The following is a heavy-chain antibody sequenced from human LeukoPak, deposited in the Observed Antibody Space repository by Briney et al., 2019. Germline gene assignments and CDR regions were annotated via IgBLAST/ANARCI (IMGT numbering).Heavy chain of an antibody. V-gene: IGHV4-59*01. CDR2: IYYSGST. Sequence: SETLSLTCTVSGGSISSYYWSWIRQPPGKGLEWIGYIYYSGSTNYNPSLKSRVTISVDTSKNQFSLKLSSVTAADTAVYYCARDGSSGIDYWGQGTLVTVSS. CDR1: GGSISSYY. D-gene: IGHD6-6*01. CDR3: ARDGSSGIDY. J-gene: IGHJ4*02.